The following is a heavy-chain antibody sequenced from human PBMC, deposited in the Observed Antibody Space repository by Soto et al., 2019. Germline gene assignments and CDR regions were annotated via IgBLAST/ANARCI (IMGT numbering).Heavy chain of an antibody. CDR2: IYFSGST. D-gene: IGHD3-22*01. V-gene: IGHV4-30-4*01. Sequence: SETLSLTGTVSGGSISSGDYYWSWIRQPPGKGLEWIGYIYFSGSTYYNPSLKSRVTISVDTSKNQFSLKLSSVTAADTAVYYCAREEAYYYDSSGRKTFWFDPWGQGTLVTVSS. J-gene: IGHJ5*02. CDR1: GGSISSGDYY. CDR3: AREEAYYYDSSGRKTFWFDP.